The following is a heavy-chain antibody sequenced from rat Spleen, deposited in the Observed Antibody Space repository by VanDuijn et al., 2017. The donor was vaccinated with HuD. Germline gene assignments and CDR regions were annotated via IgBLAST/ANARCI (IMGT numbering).Heavy chain of an antibody. CDR3: ATDGYYDGTYYAVYVMDA. J-gene: IGHJ4*01. D-gene: IGHD1-12*02. CDR1: GLSFSNYD. V-gene: IGHV5-27*01. CDR2: ITNTGGST. Sequence: EVQLVESGGGLVQPGRSLKLSCTASGLSFSNYDMAWVRQAPGKGLEWVASITNTGGSTYYPDSVKGRFTISRDNAKSTLYLQMDSLRSEDTATYYCATDGYYDGTYYAVYVMDARGQGASVTVSS.